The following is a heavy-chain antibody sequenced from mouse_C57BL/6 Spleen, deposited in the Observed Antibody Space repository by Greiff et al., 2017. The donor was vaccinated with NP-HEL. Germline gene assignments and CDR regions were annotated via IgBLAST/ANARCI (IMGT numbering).Heavy chain of an antibody. J-gene: IGHJ2*01. V-gene: IGHV1-15*01. CDR2: IDPETGGT. CDR3: PLWLRGYFDY. CDR1: GYTFTDYE. Sequence: QVQLKQSGAELVRPGASVTLSCKASGYTFTDYEMHWVKQTPVHGLEWIGAIDPETGGTAYNQKFKGKAILTADKSSSTAYMELRSLTSEDSAVYYCPLWLRGYFDYWGQGTTLTVSS. D-gene: IGHD2-2*01.